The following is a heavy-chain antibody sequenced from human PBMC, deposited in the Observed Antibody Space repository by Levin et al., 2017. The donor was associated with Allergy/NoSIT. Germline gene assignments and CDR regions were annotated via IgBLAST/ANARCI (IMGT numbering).Heavy chain of an antibody. J-gene: IGHJ4*02. CDR1: GDSVSSNSAA. Sequence: SQTLSLTCAISGDSVSSNSAAWNWFRQSPSRGLEWLGRTYYRSKWDNNYAVSVKSRITINPDTSMNQFSLQLNSMTPEDTAVYYCAREASWGAIDYWGQGTLVTVSS. CDR3: AREASWGAIDY. D-gene: IGHD6-13*01. CDR2: TYYRSKWDN. V-gene: IGHV6-1*01.